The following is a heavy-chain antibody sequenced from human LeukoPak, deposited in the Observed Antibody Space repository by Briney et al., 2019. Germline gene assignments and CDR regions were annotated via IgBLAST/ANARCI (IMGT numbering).Heavy chain of an antibody. CDR1: GFTFSSYE. CDR2: ISSSGSTI. J-gene: IGHJ4*02. CDR3: ARAIISSGYYYDY. D-gene: IGHD3-22*01. Sequence: GGSLRLSCAASGFTFSSYEMNWVRQAPGKGLEWVSYISSSGSTIYYADSVKGRFTISRDNAKNSLYLQMNSLRAEDTAVYYCARAIISSGYYYDYWGQGTLVTVSS. V-gene: IGHV3-48*03.